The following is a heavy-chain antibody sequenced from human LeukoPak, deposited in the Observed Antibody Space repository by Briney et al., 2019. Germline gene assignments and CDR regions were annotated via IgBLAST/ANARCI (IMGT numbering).Heavy chain of an antibody. V-gene: IGHV4-38-2*01. CDR3: ARGTGYPNWFDP. J-gene: IGHJ5*02. CDR1: GYSISSGYY. CDR2: IYYSGSI. Sequence: SETLSLTCAVSGYSISSGYYWGWIRHHPGKGLKWIGSIYYSGSIYYNPSLQSRVTISQDMSKNKFSLKLSSVTAADTAVYYCARGTGYPNWFDPWGQGTLVTVSS. D-gene: IGHD3-9*01.